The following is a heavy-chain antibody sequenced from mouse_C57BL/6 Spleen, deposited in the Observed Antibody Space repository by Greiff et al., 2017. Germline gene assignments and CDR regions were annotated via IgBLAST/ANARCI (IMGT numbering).Heavy chain of an antibody. CDR1: GYAFSSSW. J-gene: IGHJ2*01. Sequence: QVQLQQSGPELVKPGASVKISCKASGYAFSSSWMNWVKQRPGKGLEWIGRIYPGDGDTNYNGKFKGKATLTADKSSSTAYMQLSSLTAEDSAVYFCARKGYSNPYCFDYWGQGTPLTVSA. D-gene: IGHD2-5*01. CDR3: ARKGYSNPYCFDY. CDR2: IYPGDGDT. V-gene: IGHV1-82*01.